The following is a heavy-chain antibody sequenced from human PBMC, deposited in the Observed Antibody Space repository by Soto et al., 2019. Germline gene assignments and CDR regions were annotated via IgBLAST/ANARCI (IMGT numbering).Heavy chain of an antibody. D-gene: IGHD2-15*01. CDR2: IRSQANDYAT. Sequence: EVQLVQSGGGLVQPGGSLKLSCAASGFTFSGSTVHWVRQASGEGLQWVGRIRSQANDYATTYIASVKGRFTISRDDPRNTAYLQMSDLKTEDTAVYYCTGGYCTGGTCYSGYFQHWGQGALVTVFS. CDR1: GFTFSGST. CDR3: TGGYCTGGTCYSGYFQH. J-gene: IGHJ1*01. V-gene: IGHV3-73*02.